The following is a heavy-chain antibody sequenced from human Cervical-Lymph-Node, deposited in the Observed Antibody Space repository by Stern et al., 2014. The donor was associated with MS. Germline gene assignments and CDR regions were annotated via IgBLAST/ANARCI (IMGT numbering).Heavy chain of an antibody. Sequence: VQLVESGGGVVQPERSLRLSCGASGFDFRIYGMQWVRPAPGKGLEWVAVIWYDGSNKNYADSVKGRFSISRKNSKNTLYLQMNSLRAADTAVYYCARVPSGWQAGFDYWGQGTLVTVSS. J-gene: IGHJ4*02. V-gene: IGHV3-33*08. CDR3: ARVPSGWQAGFDY. CDR2: IWYDGSNK. D-gene: IGHD6-19*01. CDR1: GFDFRIYG.